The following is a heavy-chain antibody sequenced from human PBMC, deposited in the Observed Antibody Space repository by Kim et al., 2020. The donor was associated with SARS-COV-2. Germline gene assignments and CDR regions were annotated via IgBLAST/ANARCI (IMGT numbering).Heavy chain of an antibody. CDR2: IYRDDSDT. V-gene: IGHV3-23*03. D-gene: IGHD2-8*01. Sequence: GGSLRLSCSASGYTFASYALSWVRQAPGKGLEWVSVIYRDDSDTGYADSVEGRFTISRDNLMNTLYLQMNSLRADDTAVYYCVVCVGAVLVWGQGTLVTV. CDR1: GYTFASYA. J-gene: IGHJ4*02. CDR3: VVCVGAVLV.